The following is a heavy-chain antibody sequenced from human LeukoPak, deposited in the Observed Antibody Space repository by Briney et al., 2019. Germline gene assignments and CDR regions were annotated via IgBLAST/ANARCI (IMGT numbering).Heavy chain of an antibody. CDR2: ISEDGSST. V-gene: IGHV3-43*02. CDR3: TKDGHSCHFDY. CDR1: GFTFSSYA. Sequence: GGSLRLSCAASGFTFSSYAMSWVRQAPGKGLEWVSLISEDGSSTYYADSVKGRFTISRDNSKNSLYLQMSSLRTEDTALYYCTKDGHSCHFDYWGQGTLVTVSS. D-gene: IGHD4-11*01. J-gene: IGHJ4*02.